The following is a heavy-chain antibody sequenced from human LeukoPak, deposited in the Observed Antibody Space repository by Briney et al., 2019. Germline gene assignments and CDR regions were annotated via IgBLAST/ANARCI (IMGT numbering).Heavy chain of an antibody. Sequence: ASVKVSCKASGYSFTSFGISWVRQAPGQGPEWMGWISAYSGHTNYVQKVQGRVTMTTDTSTSTAYMELRSLRSDDTAVYYCARDNQSGSWSWFDPWGQGTLVFVSS. J-gene: IGHJ5*02. CDR3: ARDNQSGSWSWFDP. V-gene: IGHV1-18*01. CDR2: ISAYSGHT. D-gene: IGHD6-13*01. CDR1: GYSFTSFG.